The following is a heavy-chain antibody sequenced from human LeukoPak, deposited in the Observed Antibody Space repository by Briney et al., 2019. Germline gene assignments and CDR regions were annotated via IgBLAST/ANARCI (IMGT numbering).Heavy chain of an antibody. D-gene: IGHD2-2*01. J-gene: IGHJ6*02. CDR1: GYTFTGYY. Sequence: ASMKVSRKASGYTFTGYYMHWVRQAPGQGLEWMGWINPNSGGTNYAQKFQGRVTMTRDTSISTAYMELSRLRSDDTAVYYCARGGDIVVVPAALEVWGQGTTVTVSS. CDR2: INPNSGGT. CDR3: ARGGDIVVVPAALEV. V-gene: IGHV1-2*02.